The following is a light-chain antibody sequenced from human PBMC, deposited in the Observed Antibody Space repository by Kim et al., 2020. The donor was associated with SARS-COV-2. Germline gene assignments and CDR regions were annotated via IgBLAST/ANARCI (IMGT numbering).Light chain of an antibody. Sequence: LGQTVRITCQGDSLRRYYASWYQQKPGQAPLLVIYGKNNRPSGIPDRFSGSSSGNTASLTISGAQAEDEADYYCNSRDSSGNHWVFGGGTQLTVL. V-gene: IGLV3-19*01. CDR1: SLRRYY. CDR3: NSRDSSGNHWV. J-gene: IGLJ3*02. CDR2: GKN.